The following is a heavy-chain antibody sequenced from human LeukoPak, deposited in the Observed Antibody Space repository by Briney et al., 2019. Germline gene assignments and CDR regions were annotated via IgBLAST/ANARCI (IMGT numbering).Heavy chain of an antibody. CDR1: GFTFSSYS. Sequence: GGSLRLSCAASGFTFSSYSMNWVRQAPGKGLEGVSYISSSSSTIYYADSVKGRFTISRDNAKNSLYLQMNSLRDEDTAVYYCARKKTYYDSSGYYFDYWGQGTLVTVSS. D-gene: IGHD3-22*01. J-gene: IGHJ4*02. V-gene: IGHV3-48*02. CDR3: ARKKTYYDSSGYYFDY. CDR2: ISSSSSTI.